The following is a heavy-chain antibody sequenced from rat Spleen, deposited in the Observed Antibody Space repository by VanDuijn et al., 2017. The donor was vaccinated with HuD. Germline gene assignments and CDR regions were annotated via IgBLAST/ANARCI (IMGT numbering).Heavy chain of an antibody. CDR3: ARPNAYYGYNNVMDV. Sequence: EVQLVETGGGLVQPGRSLKLSCVASGFTFSNYAMAWVRQTPTKGLEWVASISTIGSNTFYRDSVKGRFTISRDNAKSALYLKMDSLRSEDTATYYCARPNAYYGYNNVMDVWGQGVSVTVSS. V-gene: IGHV5-25*01. CDR1: GFTFSNYA. CDR2: ISTIGSNT. J-gene: IGHJ4*01. D-gene: IGHD1-9*01.